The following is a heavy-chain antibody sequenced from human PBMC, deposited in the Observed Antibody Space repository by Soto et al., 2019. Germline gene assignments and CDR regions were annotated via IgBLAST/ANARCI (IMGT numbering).Heavy chain of an antibody. CDR3: ARERFLEWLLSTYYYYYYMDV. CDR2: ISSSSSTI. Sequence: TGGSLRLSCAASGFTFSSYSMNWVRQAPGKGLEWVSYISSSSSTIYYADSVKGRFTISRDNAKNSLYLQMNSLRAEDTAVYYCARERFLEWLLSTYYYYYYMDVWGKGTTVTVSS. V-gene: IGHV3-48*01. J-gene: IGHJ6*03. CDR1: GFTFSSYS. D-gene: IGHD3-3*01.